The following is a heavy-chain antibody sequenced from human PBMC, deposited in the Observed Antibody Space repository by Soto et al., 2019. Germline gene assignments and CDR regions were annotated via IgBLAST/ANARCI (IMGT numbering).Heavy chain of an antibody. D-gene: IGHD6-19*01. CDR2: ISYDGSNK. CDR1: GFTFSSYA. J-gene: IGHJ4*02. CDR3: ASDILSSGFYYFDY. Sequence: GGSLRLSCAASGFTFSSYAMHWVRQAPGKGLEWVAVISYDGSNKYYADSVKGRFTISRDNSKNTLYLQMNSLRAEDTAVYYCASDILSSGFYYFDYWGQGTLVTVSS. V-gene: IGHV3-30-3*01.